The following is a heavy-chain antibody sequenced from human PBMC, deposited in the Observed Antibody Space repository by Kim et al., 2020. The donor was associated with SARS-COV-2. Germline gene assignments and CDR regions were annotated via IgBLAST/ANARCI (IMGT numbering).Heavy chain of an antibody. J-gene: IGHJ3*02. CDR3: AKDRLLRYFDWLKDIDAFDI. CDR2: ISGSGGST. V-gene: IGHV3-23*01. Sequence: GGSLRLSCAASGFTFSSYAMSWVRQAPGKGLEWVSAISGSGGSTYYADSVKGRFTISRDNSKNTLYLQMNSLRAEDTAVYYCAKDRLLRYFDWLKDIDAFDIWGQGTMVTVSS. D-gene: IGHD3-9*01. CDR1: GFTFSSYA.